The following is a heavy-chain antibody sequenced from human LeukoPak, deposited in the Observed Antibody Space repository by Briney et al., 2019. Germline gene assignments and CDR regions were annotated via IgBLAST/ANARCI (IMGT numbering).Heavy chain of an antibody. CDR1: RFTFSPYG. Sequence: GGSLRLSCAASRFTFSPYGMHWVRQAPAKGLEGVAFVRYDESEKYYADSAKGRFAISRDNSRNTLYLQLNSLRPEDTAVYYCSKTGLGSNFYYGVDVWGQGTTVTVSS. J-gene: IGHJ6*02. D-gene: IGHD3-10*01. CDR2: VRYDESEK. V-gene: IGHV3-30*02. CDR3: SKTGLGSNFYYGVDV.